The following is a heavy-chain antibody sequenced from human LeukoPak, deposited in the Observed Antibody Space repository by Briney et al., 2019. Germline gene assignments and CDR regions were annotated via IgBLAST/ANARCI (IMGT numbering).Heavy chain of an antibody. V-gene: IGHV3-64*01. CDR1: GFTFSSYA. J-gene: IGHJ4*02. D-gene: IGHD2-15*01. Sequence: GGSLRLSCAVSGFTFSSYAMHWVRQAPGKGLEYVSALSSNGGSTYYANSVKGRFTISRDNSKNTLYLQMGSLRAEDMAVYYCARGYCSGGSCYQYFDYWGQGTLVTVSS. CDR3: ARGYCSGGSCYQYFDY. CDR2: LSSNGGST.